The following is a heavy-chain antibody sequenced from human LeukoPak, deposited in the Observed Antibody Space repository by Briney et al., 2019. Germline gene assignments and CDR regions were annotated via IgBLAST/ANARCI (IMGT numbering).Heavy chain of an antibody. CDR3: ASGGDFGSGSYSFLDS. J-gene: IGHJ4*02. Sequence: SETLSLTCTVSGGXIGSYYCSWIRQPPGKGLEWIGYIYYSGSTNYNPSLKSRVTISVDTSKNQISLKLSSLTAADTAVYYCASGGDFGSGSYSFLDSWGQGTLVTVSS. CDR2: IYYSGST. V-gene: IGHV4-59*08. CDR1: GGXIGSYY. D-gene: IGHD3-10*01.